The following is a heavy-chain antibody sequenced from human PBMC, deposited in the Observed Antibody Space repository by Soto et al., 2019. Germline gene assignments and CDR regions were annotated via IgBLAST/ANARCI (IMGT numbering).Heavy chain of an antibody. V-gene: IGHV3-23*01. CDR1: GFTFSSYA. D-gene: IGHD5-12*01. Sequence: GGSLRLSCGASGFTFSSYAMSWVRQAPGKGLEWVSAISGSGGSTYYADSVKGRFTISRDNSKNTLYLQMNSLRAEDTAVYYCAKGWLRFGYFDYWGQGTLVTVSS. CDR3: AKGWLRFGYFDY. CDR2: ISGSGGST. J-gene: IGHJ4*02.